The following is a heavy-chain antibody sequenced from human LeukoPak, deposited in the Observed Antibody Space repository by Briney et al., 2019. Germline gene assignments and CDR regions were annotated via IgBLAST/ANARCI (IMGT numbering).Heavy chain of an antibody. CDR1: GFTFSSYG. V-gene: IGHV3-30*18. Sequence: GRSLRLSCAASGFTFSSYGMHWVRQAPGKGLEWVAVISYDGSNKYYADSVKGRFTISRDNSKNTLYLQMNSLRAEDTAVYYCAKRESLDYWDQGTLVTVSS. CDR3: AKRESLDY. CDR2: ISYDGSNK. J-gene: IGHJ4*02. D-gene: IGHD3-10*01.